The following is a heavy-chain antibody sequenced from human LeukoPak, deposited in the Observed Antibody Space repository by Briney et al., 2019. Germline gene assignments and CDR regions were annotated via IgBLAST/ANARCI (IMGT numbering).Heavy chain of an antibody. CDR2: IYSGGST. Sequence: PGGSLRLSCAASGFTVSSNYMSWVRQAPGKGLEWVSVIYSGGSTYYADSVKGRFTISRDNSKNTLYLQMNSLRAEDTAVYYCVSSFDYGDYGGVFPLDYWGQGTLVTVSS. J-gene: IGHJ4*02. CDR1: GFTVSSNY. D-gene: IGHD4-17*01. CDR3: VSSFDYGDYGGVFPLDY. V-gene: IGHV3-66*02.